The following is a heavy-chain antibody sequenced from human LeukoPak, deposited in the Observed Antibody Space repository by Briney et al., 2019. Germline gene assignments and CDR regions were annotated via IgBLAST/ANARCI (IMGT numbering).Heavy chain of an antibody. Sequence: PGGSLRLSCAASGFTFNNYFMTWVRQAPGKGLEWVANIKEDGSEKNYVDSVKGRFTISRDNAKNSLYLQMNSLRVEDTAVYYCARDEDPKHGGYTYGNLHWGQGTLVTVSS. V-gene: IGHV3-7*01. CDR3: ARDEDPKHGGYTYGNLH. CDR2: IKEDGSEK. D-gene: IGHD5-18*01. CDR1: GFTFNNYF. J-gene: IGHJ4*02.